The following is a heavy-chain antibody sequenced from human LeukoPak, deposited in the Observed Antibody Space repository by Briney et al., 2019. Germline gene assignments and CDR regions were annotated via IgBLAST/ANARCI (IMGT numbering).Heavy chain of an antibody. CDR3: ASLQYSSSSGHYYYMDV. CDR1: GGSISSGSYY. J-gene: IGHJ6*03. Sequence: SETLSLTCTVSGGSISSGSYYWRWIRQPAGKGLEWIGRIYTTGSTNYNPSLKSRVTISLDTSKNQFSLRLSSVTAADTAVYYCASLQYSSSSGHYYYMDVWGKGTTVTVSS. V-gene: IGHV4-61*02. CDR2: IYTTGST. D-gene: IGHD6-6*01.